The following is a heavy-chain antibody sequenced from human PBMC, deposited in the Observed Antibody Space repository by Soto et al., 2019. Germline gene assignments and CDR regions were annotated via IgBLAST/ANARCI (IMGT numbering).Heavy chain of an antibody. V-gene: IGHV4-30-2*01. D-gene: IGHD4-17*01. CDR3: ARASTTVTTLDY. Sequence: PSETLSLTCAASGGSISSGGYSWSWIRQPPGKGLEWIGYIYHSGSTYYNPSLKSRVTISVDRSKNQFSLKLSSVTAADTAVYYCARASTTVTTLDYWGQGTLVTVSS. CDR2: IYHSGST. J-gene: IGHJ4*02. CDR1: GGSISSGGYS.